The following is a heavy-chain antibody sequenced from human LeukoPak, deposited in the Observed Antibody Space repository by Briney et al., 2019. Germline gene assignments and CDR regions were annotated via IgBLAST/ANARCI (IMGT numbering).Heavy chain of an antibody. V-gene: IGHV3-7*05. J-gene: IGHJ4*02. CDR2: IKQDGSGK. D-gene: IGHD3/OR15-3a*01. CDR3: AKDGTGFDY. Sequence: GGSLRLSCAASGFTFSSYWMSWVRQAPGKGLEWVAKIKQDGSGKYYVDSVKGRFTISRDNAKNSLYLQMNSLRAEDTAVYYCAKDGTGFDYWGQGTLVTVSS. CDR1: GFTFSSYW.